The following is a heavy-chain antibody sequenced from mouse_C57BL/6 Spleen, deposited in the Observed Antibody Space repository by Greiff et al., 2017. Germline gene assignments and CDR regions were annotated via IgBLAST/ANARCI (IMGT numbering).Heavy chain of an antibody. Sequence: QVQLQQSGAELVRPGTSVKVSCKASGYAFTNYLIEWVKQRPGQGLEWIGVINPGSGGTNYNEKFKGKATLTADKSSSTAYMQLRSLTSEDSAVYFCARDYYGSSYHYAMDYWGQGTSVTVSS. CDR2: INPGSGGT. J-gene: IGHJ4*01. V-gene: IGHV1-54*01. CDR1: GYAFTNYL. D-gene: IGHD1-1*01. CDR3: ARDYYGSSYHYAMDY.